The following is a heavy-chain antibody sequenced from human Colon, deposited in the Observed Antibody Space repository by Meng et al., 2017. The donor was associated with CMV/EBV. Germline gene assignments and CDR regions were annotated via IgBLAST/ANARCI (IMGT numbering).Heavy chain of an antibody. D-gene: IGHD3-10*01. CDR1: GFTFNNYW. CDR2: IRHDAGSEQ. J-gene: IGHJ6*02. Sequence: GESLKISCAGSGFTFNNYWMTWVRQAPGKGLEWVANIRHDAGSEQYYLESVKGRFTISRDNARNSVYLQMTSLRADDTAVYYCARDQLARGVKPAGGLDVWGQGTTVTVSS. V-gene: IGHV3-7*01. CDR3: ARDQLARGVKPAGGLDV.